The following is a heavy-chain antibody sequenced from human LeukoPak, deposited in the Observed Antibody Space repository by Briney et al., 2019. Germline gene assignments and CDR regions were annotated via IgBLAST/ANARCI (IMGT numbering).Heavy chain of an antibody. D-gene: IGHD3-22*01. CDR3: ARERAYYYDSSGPTLYY. CDR2: INNDGSST. J-gene: IGHJ4*02. Sequence: AGSLSLSCAAYGFTLSSYWLHWDRQAQGQGLVWVSHINNDGSSTTYADSVKGRFTISRDNAKNTLYLQMKSMRAEDTAVYYCARERAYYYDSSGPTLYYWGQGTLVTVSS. CDR1: GFTLSSYW. V-gene: IGHV3-74*01.